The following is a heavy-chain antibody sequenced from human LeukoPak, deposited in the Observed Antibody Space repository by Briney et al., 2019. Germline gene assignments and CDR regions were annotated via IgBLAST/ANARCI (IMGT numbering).Heavy chain of an antibody. Sequence: ASVKVSCKASGYTFTDYYIHWVRQAPGQGLEWMGWISPTSGDTRYAQKFQGRVAMTRDTSITTAYMEVSRLRSDDTAVYYCVRDALNWNYDYWGQGTLVAVSS. D-gene: IGHD1-7*01. CDR2: ISPTSGDT. CDR3: VRDALNWNYDY. J-gene: IGHJ4*02. V-gene: IGHV1-2*02. CDR1: GYTFTDYY.